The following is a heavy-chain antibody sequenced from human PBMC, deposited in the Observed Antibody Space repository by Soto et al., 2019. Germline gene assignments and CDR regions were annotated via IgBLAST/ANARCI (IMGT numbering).Heavy chain of an antibody. Sequence: EVQLVESGGGLVKPGGSLRLSCAASGFTFTNAYMNWVRQAPGKGLEWIGRIRTKTYGETADYAAPVKGRFTISRDDSKDTLYLQMNSLKTEDTAVYYCTSCRGYCTGLVAFYIWGQGTMVTVSS. J-gene: IGHJ3*02. D-gene: IGHD2-8*02. CDR1: GFTFTNAY. CDR2: IRTKTYGETA. CDR3: TSCRGYCTGLVAFYI. V-gene: IGHV3-15*01.